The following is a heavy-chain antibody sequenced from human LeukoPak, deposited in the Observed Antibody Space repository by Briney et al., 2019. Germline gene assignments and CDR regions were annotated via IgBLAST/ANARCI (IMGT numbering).Heavy chain of an antibody. CDR3: AKDESLAYCGGDCYY. V-gene: IGHV3-23*01. CDR1: GFTFSSYA. Sequence: GGSLRLSCAASGFTFSSYAMSWVRQAPGKGLEWVSAISGSGGSTYYADSVKGRFTISRDNSKNTLYLQMNSLRAEDTAVYYCAKDESLAYCGGDCYYWGQGTLVTVSS. J-gene: IGHJ4*02. CDR2: ISGSGGST. D-gene: IGHD2-21*02.